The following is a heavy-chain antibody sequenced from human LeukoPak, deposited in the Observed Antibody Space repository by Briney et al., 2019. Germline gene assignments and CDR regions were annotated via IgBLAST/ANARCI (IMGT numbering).Heavy chain of an antibody. J-gene: IGHJ5*02. CDR3: ARFKWFEPPGDVWFGYHQQQNWFDP. CDR1: GYSFTSYW. D-gene: IGHD3-10*01. Sequence: GESLRISCKGSGYSFTSYWISWVRQMPGKGLEWMGRIDPSDSYTNYSPSFEGHVIISADESISTAYLQWSSLKASDTAMYYCARFKWFEPPGDVWFGYHQQQNWFDPWGQGTLVTVSS. CDR2: IDPSDSYT. V-gene: IGHV5-10-1*01.